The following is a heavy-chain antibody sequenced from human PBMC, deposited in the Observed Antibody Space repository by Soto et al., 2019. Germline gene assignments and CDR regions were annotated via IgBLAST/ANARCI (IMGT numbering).Heavy chain of an antibody. CDR1: GGSISSYY. D-gene: IGHD4-17*01. V-gene: IGHV4-59*08. CDR3: ARHAADDYGDPNDY. CDR2: IYYSGST. Sequence: SETLSLTCTVSGGSISSYYWSWIRQPPGKGLEWIGYIYYSGSTNYNPSLKSRVTISVDTSKNQFSLKLSSVTAADTAVYYCARHAADDYGDPNDYWGQGTLVTVSS. J-gene: IGHJ4*02.